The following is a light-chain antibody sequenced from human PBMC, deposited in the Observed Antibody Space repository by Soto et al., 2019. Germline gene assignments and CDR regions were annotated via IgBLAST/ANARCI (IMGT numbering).Light chain of an antibody. Sequence: DIQMTQSPSSLSASVGDRVTITCRASQSISSYLNWYQQKPGKAPKLLIYAASTLRSGVPSRFRGSGSGTDFTFTISSLQPEDFATYYCQQANSFPYTFGQGTRLEIK. CDR1: QSISSY. CDR3: QQANSFPYT. CDR2: AAS. J-gene: IGKJ5*01. V-gene: IGKV1-39*01.